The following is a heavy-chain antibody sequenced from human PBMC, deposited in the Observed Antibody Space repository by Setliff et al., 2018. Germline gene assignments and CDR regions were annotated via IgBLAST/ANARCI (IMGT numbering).Heavy chain of an antibody. D-gene: IGHD3-22*01. Sequence: PGESLKISCEGSGYSFSTYWIGWVRQMPGKGLEWMGFIYPGDSDTRYSPSFQGQVTISADTSIATAYLHWTSLKASDTAMYYCVRHPYYDSSGYYSYFDYWGQGALVTDSS. CDR1: GYSFSTYW. CDR2: IYPGDSDT. J-gene: IGHJ4*02. V-gene: IGHV5-51*01. CDR3: VRHPYYDSSGYYSYFDY.